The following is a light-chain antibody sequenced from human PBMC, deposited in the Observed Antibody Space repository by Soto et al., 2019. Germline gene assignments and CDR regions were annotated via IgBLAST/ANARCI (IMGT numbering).Light chain of an antibody. Sequence: ETVLTQSPATLSLSPGERATLSCRASLTVTSYLAWYQQKPGQAPRLLLHDASNGATGIPARFSGSASGTGLTFPISILEPDGCAVFSWQQRCNWPRKFSRGTKG. CDR1: LTVTSY. V-gene: IGKV3-11*01. CDR3: QQRCNWPRK. CDR2: DAS. J-gene: IGKJ1*01.